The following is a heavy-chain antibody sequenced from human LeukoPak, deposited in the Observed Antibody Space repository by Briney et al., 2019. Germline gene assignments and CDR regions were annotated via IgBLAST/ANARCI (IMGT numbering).Heavy chain of an antibody. CDR3: ARVVVPAAIRDAFDI. Sequence: SETLSLTCTVSSGSISSGGYYWSWIRQPPGKGLEWIGYIYHSGSTYYNPSLKSRVTISVDRSKNQFSLKLSSVTAADTAVYYCARVVVPAAIRDAFDIWGQGTMVTVSS. J-gene: IGHJ3*02. CDR1: SGSISSGGYY. D-gene: IGHD2-2*01. V-gene: IGHV4-30-2*01. CDR2: IYHSGST.